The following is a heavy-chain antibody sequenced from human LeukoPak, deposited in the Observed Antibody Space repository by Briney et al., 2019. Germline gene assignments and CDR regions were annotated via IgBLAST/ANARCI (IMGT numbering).Heavy chain of an antibody. D-gene: IGHD2-2*02. CDR2: ISYDGRNK. J-gene: IGHJ4*02. CDR1: GFTFSSYA. Sequence: GGSLRLSCAASGFTFSSYAMHWVRQAPGKGLGWVAVISYDGRNKYYADSVKGRFTISRDNSKNTLYLQMNSLRAEDTTVYYCARANCSSTSCYIPADYWGQGTLVTVSS. CDR3: ARANCSSTSCYIPADY. V-gene: IGHV3-30*04.